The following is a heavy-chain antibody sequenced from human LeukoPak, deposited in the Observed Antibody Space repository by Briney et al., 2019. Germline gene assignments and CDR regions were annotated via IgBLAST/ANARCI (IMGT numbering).Heavy chain of an antibody. J-gene: IGHJ4*02. CDR2: IWYDGSNK. Sequence: PGRSLRLSCAASGFTFSNYGMHWVRQAPGKGLEWVAVIWYDGSNKYYADSVKGRFTISRDNSKNTLYLQMKSLRAEDTAVYYCAKDRDTAMEIDYWGQGTLVIVSS. CDR3: AKDRDTAMEIDY. V-gene: IGHV3-33*06. CDR1: GFTFSNYG. D-gene: IGHD5-18*01.